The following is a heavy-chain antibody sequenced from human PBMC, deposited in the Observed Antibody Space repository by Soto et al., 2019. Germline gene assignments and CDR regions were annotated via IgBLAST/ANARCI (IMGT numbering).Heavy chain of an antibody. V-gene: IGHV3-23*01. J-gene: IGHJ4*02. CDR3: AKGGRGSGWYGGEN. D-gene: IGHD6-19*01. CDR2: ISGSGGST. CDR1: GFTFSSYA. Sequence: GASLRLSCAASGFTFSSYAMSWVRQAPGKGLQWVSAISGSGGSTYYADSVKGRFTISRDNSKNTLYLQMNSLRAEDTAVYYCAKGGRGSGWYGGENWGQGTLVTVSS.